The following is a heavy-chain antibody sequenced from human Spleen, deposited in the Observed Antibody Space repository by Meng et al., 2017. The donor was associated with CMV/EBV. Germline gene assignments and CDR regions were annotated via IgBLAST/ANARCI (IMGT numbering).Heavy chain of an antibody. J-gene: IGHJ6*02. V-gene: IGHV3-48*04. CDR2: ISSSSSTI. D-gene: IGHD2-2*01. Sequence: GESLKISCAASGFTFSSYSMNWVRQAPGKGLEWVSYISSSSSTIYYADSVKGRLTISRDNAKNSLYLQMNSLRAEDTAVYYCARDSVASYCSSTSCYPYYYYYYGMDVWGQGTTVTVSS. CDR1: GFTFSSYS. CDR3: ARDSVASYCSSTSCYPYYYYYYGMDV.